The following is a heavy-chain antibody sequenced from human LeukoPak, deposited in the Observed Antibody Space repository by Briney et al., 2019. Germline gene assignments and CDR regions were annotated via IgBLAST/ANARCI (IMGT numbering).Heavy chain of an antibody. CDR3: ARLRPGWLRLPPDY. Sequence: ASVKVSCKASGYTFTSYGISWVRQAPGQGLEWMGWISAYNGNTNYAQKLQGRVTMTTDTSTSTAYMELRGLRSDDTAVYYCARLRPGWLRLPPDYWGQGTLVTVSS. V-gene: IGHV1-18*01. CDR2: ISAYNGNT. D-gene: IGHD5-12*01. J-gene: IGHJ4*02. CDR1: GYTFTSYG.